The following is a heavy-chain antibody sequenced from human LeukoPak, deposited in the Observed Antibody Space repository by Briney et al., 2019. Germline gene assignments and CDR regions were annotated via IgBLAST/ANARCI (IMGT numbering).Heavy chain of an antibody. J-gene: IGHJ3*02. CDR2: MNPNSGNT. CDR1: GYTFSSYD. V-gene: IGHV1-8*01. D-gene: IGHD6-19*01. CDR3: ARYSSGWFEAFDI. Sequence: ASVKVSCKASGYTFSSYDINWVRQATGQGLEWMGWMNPNSGNTGYEQKFQGRVTMTRNTSISTAYMELSSLRSEDTAVYYCARYSSGWFEAFDIWGQGTMVTVSS.